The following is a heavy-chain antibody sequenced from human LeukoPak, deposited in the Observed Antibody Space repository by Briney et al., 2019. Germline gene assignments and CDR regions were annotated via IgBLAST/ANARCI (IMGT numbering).Heavy chain of an antibody. V-gene: IGHV3-7*01. J-gene: IGHJ4*02. CDR1: GFTFSSYW. CDR2: IKQDGSEK. CDR3: ARVGRYGDYDY. Sequence: AGGSLRLSCAASGFTFSSYWMSWVRQAPGKGLEWVANIKQDGSEKYYVDSVKGRFTISRDNAKNSLYLQVNSLIAEDTAVYYCARVGRYGDYDYWGQGTLVTVSS. D-gene: IGHD4-17*01.